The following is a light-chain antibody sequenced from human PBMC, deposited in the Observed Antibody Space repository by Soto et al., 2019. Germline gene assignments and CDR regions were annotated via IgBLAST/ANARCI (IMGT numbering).Light chain of an antibody. V-gene: IGLV2-14*01. Sequence: QSVLTQPASVSGSPGQSITISCAGTSSEVGGYTYVSWYQQHPGKAPKLMIYDVSNRPSGVSNRFSGSKSGNTASLTISGLQAEDEADYYCTSYTSSSTPYVFGGGTKLTVL. J-gene: IGLJ1*01. CDR1: SSEVGGYTY. CDR2: DVS. CDR3: TSYTSSSTPYV.